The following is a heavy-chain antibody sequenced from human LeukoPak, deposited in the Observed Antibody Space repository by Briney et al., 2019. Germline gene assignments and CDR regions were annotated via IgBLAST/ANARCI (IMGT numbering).Heavy chain of an antibody. J-gene: IGHJ6*03. CDR1: GYTFTGYY. Sequence: ASVKVSCKASGYTFTGYYMHWVRQAPGQGLEWMGWINPNSGGTNYAQKFQGRVTITRNTSISTAYMELSSLRSEDTAVYYCARGLRGSSSWYVSYYYYYMDVWGKGTTVTVSS. CDR3: ARGLRGSSSWYVSYYYYYMDV. V-gene: IGHV1-2*02. D-gene: IGHD6-13*01. CDR2: INPNSGGT.